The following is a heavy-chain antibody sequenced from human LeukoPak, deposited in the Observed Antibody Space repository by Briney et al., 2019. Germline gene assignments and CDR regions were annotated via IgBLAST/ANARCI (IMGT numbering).Heavy chain of an antibody. CDR3: ARDPGGIVQLLDYFDY. Sequence: QPGGSLRLSCAASGFTFSNYWMSWARQAPGEGLGWVAVIWYDGSNKYYADSVKGRFTISRDNSKNTLFLQMNSLRAEDTAVYYCARDPGGIVQLLDYFDYWGQGTLVTVSS. V-gene: IGHV3-33*08. CDR2: IWYDGSNK. D-gene: IGHD1-26*01. J-gene: IGHJ4*02. CDR1: GFTFSNYW.